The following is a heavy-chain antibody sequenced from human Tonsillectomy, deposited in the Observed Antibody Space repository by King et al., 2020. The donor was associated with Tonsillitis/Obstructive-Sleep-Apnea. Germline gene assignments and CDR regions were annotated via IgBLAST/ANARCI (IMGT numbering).Heavy chain of an antibody. CDR1: GGSFSGYY. J-gene: IGHJ2*01. Sequence: VQLPQWGAGLLKPSETLSLTCAVYGGSFSGYYWSWIRQPPGKGLEWIGEINHSGSTNYNPSLKSRVTISVDTSKNQFSLKLSSVTAADTAVYYCARRPEWLPIWYFDLWGRGTLVTVSS. V-gene: IGHV4-34*01. CDR2: INHSGST. CDR3: ARRPEWLPIWYFDL. D-gene: IGHD5-12*01.